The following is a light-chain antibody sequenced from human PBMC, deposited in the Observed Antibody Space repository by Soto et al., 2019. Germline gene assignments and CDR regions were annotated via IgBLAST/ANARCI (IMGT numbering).Light chain of an antibody. V-gene: IGKV3-20*01. CDR2: GSS. J-gene: IGKJ4*01. CDR1: QSVGSN. Sequence: EIILTQSPVTLSVSPVERATLSCRASQSVGSNLAWYQQKPGQAPRLILYGSSSRATGIPDRFSGSGSGTDFTLTISRLEPEDFAVYYCQQYGSSPLTFGGGTKVDIK. CDR3: QQYGSSPLT.